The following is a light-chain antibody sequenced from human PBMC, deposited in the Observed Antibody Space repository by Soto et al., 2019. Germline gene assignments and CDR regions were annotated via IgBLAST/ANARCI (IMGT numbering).Light chain of an antibody. J-gene: IGKJ5*01. Sequence: DIHRTQAPSTLSVSVGDRVTISGRASQGISIHLAWYQQKPGKVPKLLIYAASTLQSGVPSRFSGSRSGTDLTLTISSLQPEDFATYYCQQYYSYPRTFGQGTRLEIK. CDR1: QGISIH. CDR3: QQYYSYPRT. CDR2: AAS. V-gene: IGKV1-27*01.